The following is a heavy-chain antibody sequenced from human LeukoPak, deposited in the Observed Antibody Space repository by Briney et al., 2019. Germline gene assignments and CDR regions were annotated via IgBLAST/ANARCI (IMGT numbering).Heavy chain of an antibody. D-gene: IGHD5-18*01. CDR3: TRTVGYSYGSGY. CDR2: IRSKANSYAT. J-gene: IGHJ4*02. CDR1: GFTFSGSA. Sequence: GGSLRLSSAASGFTFSGSAMHWVRQASGKGLEWVGRIRSKANSYATAYAASVKGRFTISRDDSKNTAYLQMNSLKTEDTAVYYRTRTVGYSYGSGYWGQGTLVTVSS. V-gene: IGHV3-73*01.